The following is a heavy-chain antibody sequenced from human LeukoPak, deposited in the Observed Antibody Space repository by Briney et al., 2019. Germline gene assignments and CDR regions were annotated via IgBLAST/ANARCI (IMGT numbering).Heavy chain of an antibody. Sequence: GGSLRLSCAASGFTFSNYWMHWVRQAPGKGLVWVSRIKGDGSHTVYADSVKGRFAISRDNAKNTLYLQMKSLRDEDTAVYYCVRDWDHFDFDSWGQGTLVTVSS. V-gene: IGHV3-74*01. CDR2: IKGDGSHT. D-gene: IGHD1-14*01. CDR1: GFTFSNYW. CDR3: VRDWDHFDFDS. J-gene: IGHJ5*01.